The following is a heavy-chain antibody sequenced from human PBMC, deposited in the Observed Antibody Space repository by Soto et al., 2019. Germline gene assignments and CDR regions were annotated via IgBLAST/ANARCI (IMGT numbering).Heavy chain of an antibody. CDR2: IIPIFGRA. V-gene: IGHV1-69*13. D-gene: IGHD1-26*01. Sequence: GASVKVSRKASGGTFSSYAISWVRQAPGQGLEWMGGIIPIFGRANYAQKFQGRVTITADESTSTAYMELSSLRSEDTAVYYCARLGSYHRPVDYYYYYYGMDVWGQGTTVTVSS. CDR3: ARLGSYHRPVDYYYYYYGMDV. CDR1: GGTFSSYA. J-gene: IGHJ6*02.